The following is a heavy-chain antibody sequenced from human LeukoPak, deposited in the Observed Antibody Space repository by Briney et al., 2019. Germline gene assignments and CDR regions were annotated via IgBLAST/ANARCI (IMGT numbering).Heavy chain of an antibody. J-gene: IGHJ4*02. V-gene: IGHV3-7*04. CDR2: IKQDGSEK. CDR1: GFTFSSYW. Sequence: GGSLRLSCAASGFTFSSYWRSWVRQAPGKGLEWVANIKQDGSEKYYVDSVKGRFTISRDNAKNSRYRQMNSWRAEDTAVYYCARDSFGGVIVLDYWGRGTRVSVSS. D-gene: IGHD3-16*02. CDR3: ARDSFGGVIVLDY.